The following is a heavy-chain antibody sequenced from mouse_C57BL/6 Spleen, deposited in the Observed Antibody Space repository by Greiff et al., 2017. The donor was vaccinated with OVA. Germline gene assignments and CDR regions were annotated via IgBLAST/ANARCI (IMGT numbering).Heavy chain of an antibody. V-gene: IGHV5-6*01. CDR2: ISSGGSYT. CDR3: AGHIIPHWYFGV. D-gene: IGHD1-1*01. Sequence: EVQVLESGGDLVKPGASLKLSCAASGFTFSSYGMSWVHQTPDKRLEWVGTISSGGSYTYYPDSVKGRFTISRDKTKNTLYLQMSSLKSEDTAMYYCAGHIIPHWYFGVWGTGTTVSAAS. CDR1: GFTFSSYG. J-gene: IGHJ1*03.